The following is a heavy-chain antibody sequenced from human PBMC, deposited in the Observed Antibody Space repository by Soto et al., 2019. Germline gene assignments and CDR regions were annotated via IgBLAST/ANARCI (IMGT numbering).Heavy chain of an antibody. V-gene: IGHV4-39*01. J-gene: IGHJ4*02. CDR2: IYYSGST. CDR1: GGSISSSSYY. Sequence: SETLSLTCTVSGGSISSSSYYWGWIRQPPGKGLEWIGSIYYSGSTYYNPSLKSRVTISVDTSKNQFSLKLSSVTAADTAVYYCARQPRILTGYSGHFAYWGQGTLVTVPS. CDR3: ARQPRILTGYSGHFAY. D-gene: IGHD3-9*01.